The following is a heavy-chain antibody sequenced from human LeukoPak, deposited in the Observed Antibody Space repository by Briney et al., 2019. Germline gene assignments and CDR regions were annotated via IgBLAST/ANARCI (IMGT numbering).Heavy chain of an antibody. V-gene: IGHV3-9*01. CDR2: ISCNSGSI. J-gene: IGHJ4*02. D-gene: IGHD4-17*01. Sequence: GGSLRLSCAASGFTFDDYAMHWVRQAPGKGLEWVSHISCNSGSICYAYSVNGRFTISRDNTKNSLSLQMNSMRAEDTAFYYCAKSRGTTRSSFDYWGQGTLVTVSS. CDR1: GFTFDDYA. CDR3: AKSRGTTRSSFDY.